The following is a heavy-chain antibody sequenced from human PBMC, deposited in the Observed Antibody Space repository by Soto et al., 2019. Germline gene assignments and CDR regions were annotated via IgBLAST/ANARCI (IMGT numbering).Heavy chain of an antibody. D-gene: IGHD3-16*01. CDR2: TSYDGSNN. CDR3: ARWGTTGGLDV. V-gene: IGHV3-33*05. J-gene: IGHJ4*02. Sequence: VQLLESGGGVVQPGTSLRLSCVGSGFTFRSYVIHWVRQAPGKGLEWVALTSYDGSNNFYGDSVKGRFTISRHNSRNTVELQMDSLRFEDTALYYCARWGTTGGLDVWGQGTLVSVSS. CDR1: GFTFRSYV.